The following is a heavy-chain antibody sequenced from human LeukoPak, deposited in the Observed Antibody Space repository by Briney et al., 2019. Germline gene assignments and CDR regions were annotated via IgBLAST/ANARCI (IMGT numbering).Heavy chain of an antibody. J-gene: IGHJ4*02. CDR3: AREGIYGDYRH. D-gene: IGHD4-17*01. Sequence: SETLSLTCTVSGGSISSYYWSWIRQPAGKGLEWIGRIYISGSTNYNPSLKSRVTMSADTSKKQFSLKLRSVTAADTAVYYCAREGIYGDYRHWGQGTLVTVSS. CDR1: GGSISSYY. CDR2: IYISGST. V-gene: IGHV4-4*07.